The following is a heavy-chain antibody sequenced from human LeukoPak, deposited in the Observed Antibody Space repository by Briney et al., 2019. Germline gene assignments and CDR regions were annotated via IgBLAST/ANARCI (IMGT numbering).Heavy chain of an antibody. CDR1: GGSISSYY. V-gene: IGHV4-59*01. CDR3: ARLRWGDYYYYGMDV. CDR2: IYYSGST. D-gene: IGHD3-16*01. J-gene: IGHJ6*02. Sequence: SETLSLICTVSGGSISSYYWSWIRQPPGKGLEWIGYIYYSGSTNYNPSLKSRVTISVDTSKNQFSLKLSSVTAADTAVYYCARLRWGDYYYYGMDVWGQGTTVTVSS.